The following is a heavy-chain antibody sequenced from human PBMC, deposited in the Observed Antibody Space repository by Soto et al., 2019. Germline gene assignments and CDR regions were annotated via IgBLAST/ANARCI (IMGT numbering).Heavy chain of an antibody. CDR1: GGSVSSGSYY. J-gene: IGHJ4*02. Sequence: SETLSLTCTVSGGSVSSGSYYWSWIRQPPGKGLEWIGYIYYSGSTNYNPSLKSRVTISVDTSKNQFSLKLSSVTAADTAVYYCARVSNLVLYVLTTGYIDYWGQGTLVTVSS. D-gene: IGHD3-9*01. V-gene: IGHV4-61*01. CDR3: ARVSNLVLYVLTTGYIDY. CDR2: IYYSGST.